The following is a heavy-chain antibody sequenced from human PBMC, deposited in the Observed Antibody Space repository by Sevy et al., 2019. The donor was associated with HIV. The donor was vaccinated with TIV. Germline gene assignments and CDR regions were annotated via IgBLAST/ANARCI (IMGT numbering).Heavy chain of an antibody. J-gene: IGHJ4*02. V-gene: IGHV3-72*01. CDR3: ARVMRRIWGWSLDS. CDR2: IRNNANSYTT. D-gene: IGHD2-21*01. Sequence: GGSLRLSCAASGFTFSDYYMDWVRQAPGKGLEWVGRIRNNANSYTTDFAASVKGRFTISRDDSKNSLYLQMHSLKTDDTAKYYCARVMRRIWGWSLDSWGQGTLVTVSS. CDR1: GFTFSDYY.